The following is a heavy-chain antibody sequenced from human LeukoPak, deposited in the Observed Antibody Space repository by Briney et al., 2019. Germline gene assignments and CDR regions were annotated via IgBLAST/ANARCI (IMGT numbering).Heavy chain of an antibody. CDR2: ISSTSSYI. V-gene: IGHV3-21*01. D-gene: IGHD6-19*01. Sequence: GGSLRLSCAASGFTLNSYTLSWVRQALGKGLEWVSSISSTSSYIHYADSVKGRFTISRDNPDNVVYLQMNSLRAEDTAVYYCARVAVAGPTGWFDPWGQGTLVTVSS. J-gene: IGHJ5*02. CDR3: ARVAVAGPTGWFDP. CDR1: GFTLNSYT.